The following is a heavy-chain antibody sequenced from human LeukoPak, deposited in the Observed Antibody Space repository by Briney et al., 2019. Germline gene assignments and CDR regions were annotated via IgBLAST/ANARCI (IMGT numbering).Heavy chain of an antibody. V-gene: IGHV4-59*08. CDR1: GGSVSSYY. CDR3: ARRRGDYHFDY. CDR2: IYYSGSA. J-gene: IGHJ4*02. D-gene: IGHD4-17*01. Sequence: SETLSLTCTVSGGSVSSYYWSWIRQPPGKGLEWIGYIYYSGSANYNPSLKSRVTISLDTSENQFSLMLTSVTAADTAVYYCARRRGDYHFDYWGQGTLVAVSS.